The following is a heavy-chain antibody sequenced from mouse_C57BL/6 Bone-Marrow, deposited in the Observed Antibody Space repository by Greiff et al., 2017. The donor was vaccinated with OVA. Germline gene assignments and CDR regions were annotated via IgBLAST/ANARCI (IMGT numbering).Heavy chain of an antibody. CDR2: IDPEAGDT. CDR1: GFNFTDYY. D-gene: IGHD2-4*01. Sequence: VQLQQSGAELVKPGASVKLSCTASGFNFTDYYMHWVKQRTGQGLEWIGGIDPEAGDTNYAPKFQGKATITADTSSNTAYLRLSSLTSEDTAVYYSARSDYESYWGQGTTLTVSA. J-gene: IGHJ2*01. CDR3: ARSDYESY. V-gene: IGHV14-2*01.